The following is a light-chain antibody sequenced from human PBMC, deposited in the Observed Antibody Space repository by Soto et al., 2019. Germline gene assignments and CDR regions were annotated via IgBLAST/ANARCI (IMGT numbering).Light chain of an antibody. J-gene: IGKJ1*01. Sequence: LSASVEDVVIITCRASQNISNHLNWYQQKPGKAPKLMIFAASSLQSGVPSRFSGSGSGTDCTLTISCLQSEDVSTYYCQQNYSYPRTFGQGTKVDIK. V-gene: IGKV1-39*01. CDR3: QQNYSYPRT. CDR1: QNISNH. CDR2: AAS.